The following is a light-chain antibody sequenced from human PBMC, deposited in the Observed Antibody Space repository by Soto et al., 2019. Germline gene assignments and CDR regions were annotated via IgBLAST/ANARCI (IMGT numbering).Light chain of an antibody. CDR1: QSISSF. V-gene: IGKV1-39*01. CDR2: AAS. Sequence: IQMTQSPYSLSASVGDRVTITCRASQSISSFLTWYQQKAGKAPKLLIYAASSLQSGVPSRFSGSGSGTDFTLTISSLQPEDFASYYCQQSFSTPPTFGHGTKVDNK. J-gene: IGKJ1*01. CDR3: QQSFSTPPT.